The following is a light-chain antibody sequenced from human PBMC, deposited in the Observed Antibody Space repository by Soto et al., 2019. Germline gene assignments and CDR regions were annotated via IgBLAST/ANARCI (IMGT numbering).Light chain of an antibody. V-gene: IGKV3-15*01. CDR2: GAS. J-gene: IGKJ4*01. CDR3: QQYNNWPLT. Sequence: IVMTQSPDTLSVSPGERATLSCRASQSVRSNLAWYQQKAGQAPRLLMYGASTRATGIPARFSGSGSGTEFTLTISSLQSEDFAVYYCQQYNNWPLTFGGVAKVDIK. CDR1: QSVRSN.